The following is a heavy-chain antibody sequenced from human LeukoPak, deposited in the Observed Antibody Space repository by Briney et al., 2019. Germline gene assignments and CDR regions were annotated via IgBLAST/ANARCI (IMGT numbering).Heavy chain of an antibody. J-gene: IGHJ5*02. CDR3: VRGPYGASISKWFDP. V-gene: IGHV4-59*01. CDR1: RGSISGYS. D-gene: IGHD4/OR15-4a*01. CDR2: IYYSGDT. Sequence: SETLSLTCTVSRGSISGYSWSWIRQSPGGGLEWIGYIYYSGDTAYNPSLRSRVTLSVDTSKNQFSLHLRSVTTADTAVYYCVRGPYGASISKWFDPWGQGTQVIVSP.